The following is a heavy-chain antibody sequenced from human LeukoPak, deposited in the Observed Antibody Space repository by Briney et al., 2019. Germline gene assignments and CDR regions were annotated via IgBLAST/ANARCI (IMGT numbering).Heavy chain of an antibody. J-gene: IGHJ5*02. CDR2: IRYDGSNK. CDR3: AKDRSGRFGRLNWFDP. D-gene: IGHD3-10*01. V-gene: IGHV3-30*02. CDR1: RFTFSSYG. Sequence: PGGSLRLSCAASRFTFSSYGMHWVRQAPGKGLEWVAFIRYDGSNKYYADSVKGRFTISRDNSRNTLYLQMNSLRVEDTAVYYCAKDRSGRFGRLNWFDPWGQGTLVTVSS.